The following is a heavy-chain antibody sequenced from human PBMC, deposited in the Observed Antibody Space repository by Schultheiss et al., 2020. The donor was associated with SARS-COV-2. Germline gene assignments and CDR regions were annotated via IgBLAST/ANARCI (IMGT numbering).Heavy chain of an antibody. CDR3: AKVGVGSGSYRWFDY. J-gene: IGHJ4*02. CDR1: GFTFSSYG. V-gene: IGHV3-30*18. CDR2: ISYDGSNK. Sequence: GGSLRLSCAASGFTFSSYGMHWVRQAPGKGLEWVAVISYDGSNKYYADSVKGRFTISRDNSKNTLYLQMNSLRAEDTAVYYCAKVGVGSGSYRWFDYWGQGTLVTVSS. D-gene: IGHD3-10*01.